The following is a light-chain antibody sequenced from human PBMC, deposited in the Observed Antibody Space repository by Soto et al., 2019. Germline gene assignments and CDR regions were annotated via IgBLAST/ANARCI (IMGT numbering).Light chain of an antibody. CDR1: SSNIGAGYN. V-gene: IGLV1-40*01. CDR2: DNN. CDR3: QSYDTSLSGFYV. J-gene: IGLJ1*01. Sequence: QSVLTQPPSVSGAPGQRVSISCTGSSSNIGAGYNVHWYQQLPGTAPKLLIYDNNNRPSGVPDRFSGSKSGTSASLAITGLQAEDEADYYCQSYDTSLSGFYVFGTGIKLTVL.